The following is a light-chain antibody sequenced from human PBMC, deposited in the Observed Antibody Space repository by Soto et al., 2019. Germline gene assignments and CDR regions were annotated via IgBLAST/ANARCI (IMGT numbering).Light chain of an antibody. CDR2: TLS. V-gene: IGKV2-40*01. CDR1: QRLLDSDDGNTY. J-gene: IGKJ2*01. Sequence: DIVMTQTPLAMPVTPGEPASISCRASQRLLDSDDGNTYLDWYLQKPGQSPQLLIYTLSYLASGVPDRFSGSGSGTDFTLKISRVEAEDVGVYYCLQRIEFPYTFGQGTKLEIK. CDR3: LQRIEFPYT.